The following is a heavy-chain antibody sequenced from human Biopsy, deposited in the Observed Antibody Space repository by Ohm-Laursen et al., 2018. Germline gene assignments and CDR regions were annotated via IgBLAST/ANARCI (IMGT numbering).Heavy chain of an antibody. D-gene: IGHD1-26*01. V-gene: IGHV1-8*01. CDR1: GYTFTSHD. CDR3: ARWETTLGRSLDS. J-gene: IGHJ4*02. CDR2: MSPNTGNT. Sequence: ASVKVSCKASGYTFTSHDINWVRQATGQGLEWMGWMSPNTGNTVYAQRFQDRVTMTSDTSTGTAYMELTSLTSDDTAVYFCARWETTLGRSLDSWGQGTQVTVSS.